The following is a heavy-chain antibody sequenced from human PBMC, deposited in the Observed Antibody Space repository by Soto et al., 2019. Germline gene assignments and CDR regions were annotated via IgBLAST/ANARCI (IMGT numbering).Heavy chain of an antibody. D-gene: IGHD4-17*01. CDR1: GFTFFSYW. CDR3: AREHGDYRIQPLTYFDY. J-gene: IGHJ4*02. V-gene: IGHV3-74*01. Sequence: RSRRLSCAASGFTFFSYWMHWVRQAPGNGLVWVSRINSVGTSTTYADSVKGRFTISRDNAKNTLYLQLNSLRDEDTAVYYCAREHGDYRIQPLTYFDYWGQGTLVTVSS. CDR2: INSVGTST.